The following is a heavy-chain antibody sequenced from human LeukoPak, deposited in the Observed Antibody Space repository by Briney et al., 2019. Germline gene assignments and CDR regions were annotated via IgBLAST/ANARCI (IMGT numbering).Heavy chain of an antibody. CDR2: INPSGGST. V-gene: IGHV1-46*01. D-gene: IGHD5-12*01. CDR1: GYTFTSYG. CDR3: ARTDSGYDWQFNY. Sequence: ASVKVSCKASGYTFTSYGISWVRQAPGQGLEWMGIINPSGGSTSYAQKFQGRVTMTRDTSTSTVYMELSSLRSEDTAVYYCARTDSGYDWQFNYWGQGTLVTVSS. J-gene: IGHJ4*02.